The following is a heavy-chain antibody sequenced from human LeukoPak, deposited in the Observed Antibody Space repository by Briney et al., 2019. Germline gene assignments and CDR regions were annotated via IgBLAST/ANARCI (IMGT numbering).Heavy chain of an antibody. V-gene: IGHV3-48*04. CDR1: GFTFSSYS. CDR2: ISSSSSTI. J-gene: IGHJ4*02. D-gene: IGHD4-17*01. Sequence: GGSLRLSCAASGFTFSSYSMNWVRQAPGKGLEWVSYISSSSSTIYYADSVKGRFTISRDNAKNSLYLQMNSLRAEDTAVYYCARDGASHPSIYYFDYWGQGTLVTVSS. CDR3: ARDGASHPSIYYFDY.